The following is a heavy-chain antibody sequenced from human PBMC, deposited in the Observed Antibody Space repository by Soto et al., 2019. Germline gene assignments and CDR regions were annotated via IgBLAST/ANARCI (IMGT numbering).Heavy chain of an antibody. Sequence: GESLKISCKASGFSFTTYWITWVRQMPGKGLECMGIIYPGDSNTRYSPSFQGQVTISADKSINTAYLQWSSLKASDTAMYYCARHTNGYNPFEYWGQGTLVTVSS. CDR2: IYPGDSNT. CDR3: ARHTNGYNPFEY. D-gene: IGHD2-8*01. CDR1: GFSFTTYW. J-gene: IGHJ4*02. V-gene: IGHV5-51*01.